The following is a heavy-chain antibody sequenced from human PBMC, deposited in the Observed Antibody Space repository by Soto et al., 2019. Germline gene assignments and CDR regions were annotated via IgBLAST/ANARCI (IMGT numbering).Heavy chain of an antibody. Sequence: PSETLSLTCTVSGGSISSYYWSWIRQPPGKGLEWIGYIYYSGSTNYNPSLKSRVTISVDTSKNQFSLKLSSVTAADTAVYYCASNRLRGAVTTQNLSFDYWGQGTLVTVSS. CDR3: ASNRLRGAVTTQNLSFDY. V-gene: IGHV4-59*01. J-gene: IGHJ4*02. CDR2: IYYSGST. CDR1: GGSISSYY. D-gene: IGHD4-17*01.